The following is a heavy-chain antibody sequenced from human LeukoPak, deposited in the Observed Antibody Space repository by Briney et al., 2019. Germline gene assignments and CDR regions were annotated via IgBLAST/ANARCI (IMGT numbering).Heavy chain of an antibody. CDR3: ARGRDSSSRETFDY. Sequence: EASVKVSCKASGYTFTSYDINWVRQATGQGLDWMGWMNPNSGNTGYAQKFQGRVTITRNTSISTAYIELSSLRSEDTAVYYCARGRDSSSRETFDYWGQGTLVTVSS. J-gene: IGHJ4*02. V-gene: IGHV1-8*03. CDR1: GYTFTSYD. CDR2: MNPNSGNT. D-gene: IGHD6-6*01.